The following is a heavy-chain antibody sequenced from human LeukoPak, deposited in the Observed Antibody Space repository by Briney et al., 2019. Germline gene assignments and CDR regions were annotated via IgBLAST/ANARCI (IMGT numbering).Heavy chain of an antibody. CDR2: INPSDGST. J-gene: IGHJ4*02. CDR3: ARPAVPATAISYIGY. V-gene: IGHV1-46*01. CDR1: GYTFTSYY. Sequence: GASVKVSCKASGYTFTSYYLHWVRQAPGQGLEWMGIINPSDGSTSYAQKFLGRVTMSRDTSTSTVYMQLSSLRSEDTAVYYCARPAVPATAISYIGYWGQGPLVTVSS. D-gene: IGHD2-2*01.